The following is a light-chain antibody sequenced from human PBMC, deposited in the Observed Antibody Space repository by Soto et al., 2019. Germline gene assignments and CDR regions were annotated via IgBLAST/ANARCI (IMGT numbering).Light chain of an antibody. CDR1: QSVSSSY. CDR2: GAS. V-gene: IGKV3-15*01. CDR3: QQYNFWPRS. Sequence: EIVLTQSPGTLSLSPGERATLSCRASQSVSSSYLAWYQQKPGQAPRLLIYGASIRATGVPARLSGSGYGTEFTLTISNLQSDDFAVYYCQQYNFWPRSFGQGTKVDIK. J-gene: IGKJ1*01.